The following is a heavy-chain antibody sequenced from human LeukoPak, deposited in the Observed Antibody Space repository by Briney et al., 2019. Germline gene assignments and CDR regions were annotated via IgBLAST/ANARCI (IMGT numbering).Heavy chain of an antibody. J-gene: IGHJ4*02. CDR3: ARGAGWYEY. V-gene: IGHV4-38-2*02. CDR2: IYPSGTT. D-gene: IGHD6-19*01. Sequence: SETLSLTCTVSGYSISSGYYWGWIRQPPGKGLEWIGNIYPSGTTYYNPSLKTRVTISGDTSKNQFSLRLSSMTAADTAVYYCARGAGWYEYWGQGTLVTVSS. CDR1: GYSISSGYY.